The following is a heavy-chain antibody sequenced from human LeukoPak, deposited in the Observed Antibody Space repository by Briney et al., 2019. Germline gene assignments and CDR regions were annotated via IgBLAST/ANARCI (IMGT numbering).Heavy chain of an antibody. D-gene: IGHD3-10*01. CDR3: ARDPYYGSGSYYDY. Sequence: GASVKVSCKAPGGTFSSYAISWVRQAPGQGLEWMGGIIPIFGTANYAQKFQGRVTITADESTSTAYMELSSLRSEDTAVYYCARDPYYGSGSYYDYWGQGTLVTVSS. J-gene: IGHJ4*02. V-gene: IGHV1-69*13. CDR1: GGTFSSYA. CDR2: IIPIFGTA.